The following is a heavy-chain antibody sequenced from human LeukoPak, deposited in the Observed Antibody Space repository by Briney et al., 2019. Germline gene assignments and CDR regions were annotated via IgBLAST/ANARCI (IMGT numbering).Heavy chain of an antibody. J-gene: IGHJ3*02. D-gene: IGHD4-17*01. CDR1: GGSITSLY. CDR3: ARLLNNDNAGDPDTFDM. Sequence: PSETLSLTRSVSGGSITSLYWSWIRQSPGKGLEWISYISYTGSPRYNPSFQSRVTISLDTSKTHFSLKLTSVTAADTAVYYCARLLNNDNAGDPDTFDMWGPGTMVTVSS. CDR2: ISYTGSP. V-gene: IGHV4-59*08.